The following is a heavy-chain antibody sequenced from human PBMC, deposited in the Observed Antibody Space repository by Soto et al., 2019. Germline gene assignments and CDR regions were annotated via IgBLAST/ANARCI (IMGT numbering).Heavy chain of an antibody. Sequence: EVQLVESGGGLVQPGRSLRLSCAASGFTFDDYAMHWVRQAPGKGLEWVSGISWNSGSIGYADSVKGRFTISRDKAKNSLSLQMNSLRSEDTALYYCAKDRRYYGSGTLDYWGQGTLVTVSS. D-gene: IGHD3-10*01. CDR1: GFTFDDYA. CDR3: AKDRRYYGSGTLDY. V-gene: IGHV3-9*01. CDR2: ISWNSGSI. J-gene: IGHJ4*02.